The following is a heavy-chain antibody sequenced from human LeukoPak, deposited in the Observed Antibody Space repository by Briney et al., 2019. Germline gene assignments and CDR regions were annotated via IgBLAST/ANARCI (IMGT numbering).Heavy chain of an antibody. D-gene: IGHD6-13*01. CDR2: IYYSGST. V-gene: IGHV4-59*01. CDR3: ARVSSSSWYLIDY. Sequence: SEILSLTCTVSGGSISSYYWSWIRQPPGKGLEWIGYIYYSGSTNYNPSLKSRVTISVDTSKNQFSLKLSSVTAADTAVYYCARVSSSSWYLIDYWGQGTLVTVSS. J-gene: IGHJ4*02. CDR1: GGSISSYY.